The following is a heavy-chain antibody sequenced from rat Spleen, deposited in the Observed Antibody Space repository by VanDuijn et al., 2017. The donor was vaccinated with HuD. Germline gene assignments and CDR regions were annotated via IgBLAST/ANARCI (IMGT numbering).Heavy chain of an antibody. V-gene: IGHV3-1*01. J-gene: IGHJ3*01. CDR1: GYSITSNY. Sequence: EVQLQESGPGLVKPSQSLSLTCSVTGYSITSNYWGWIRKFPGNKMEWIGHISYSGNTNYNPSLKSRISITRDTSKNQFFLQLNSVTAEDTATYYCARYIGNNSGFAYWGQGTLVTVSS. CDR2: ISYSGNT. CDR3: ARYIGNNSGFAY. D-gene: IGHD4-3*01.